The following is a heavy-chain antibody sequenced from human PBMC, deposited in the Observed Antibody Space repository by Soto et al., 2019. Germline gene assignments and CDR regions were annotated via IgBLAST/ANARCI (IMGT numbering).Heavy chain of an antibody. Sequence: SETLSLTCTVSGGSISSYYWSWIRQPPGKGLKWIGYIYYSGSTNYNPSLKSRVTISVDTSKNQFSLKLSSVTVVDTAVYYCARLWGYYNAYWGQGTLVTVSS. D-gene: IGHD3-22*01. CDR1: GGSISSYY. J-gene: IGHJ4*02. CDR2: IYYSGST. CDR3: ARLWGYYNAY. V-gene: IGHV4-59*08.